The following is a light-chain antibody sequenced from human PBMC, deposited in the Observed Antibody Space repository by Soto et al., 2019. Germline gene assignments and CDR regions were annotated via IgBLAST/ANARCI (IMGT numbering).Light chain of an antibody. CDR2: GAS. CDR1: QSVSTTY. Sequence: EIGFTQSPGTLSLSPGARATLSCRASQSVSTTYLGWYQQKPGQAPRLLIYGASSRATGIPDRFSGSGSGTEFTLTISRLEPEDFAVYYCHQYGSSPFTFGGGTKVDIK. J-gene: IGKJ4*01. CDR3: HQYGSSPFT. V-gene: IGKV3-20*01.